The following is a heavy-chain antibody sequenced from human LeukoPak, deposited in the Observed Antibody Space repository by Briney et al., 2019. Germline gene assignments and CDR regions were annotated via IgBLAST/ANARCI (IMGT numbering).Heavy chain of an antibody. V-gene: IGHV4-34*01. Sequence: SETLSLTCAVYGRSFSGYYWSWIRQPPGKGLGWIGEINHSGSTNYNPSLKSRVTISVDTSKNQFSLKLSSVTAADTAVYHCAREWVAAAGFDNWGQGTMVTVSS. CDR2: INHSGST. J-gene: IGHJ4*02. CDR3: AREWVAAAGFDN. CDR1: GRSFSGYY. D-gene: IGHD6-13*01.